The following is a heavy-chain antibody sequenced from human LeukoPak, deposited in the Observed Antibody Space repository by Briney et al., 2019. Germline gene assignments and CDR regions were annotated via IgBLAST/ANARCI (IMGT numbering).Heavy chain of an antibody. J-gene: IGHJ4*02. V-gene: IGHV4-34*01. CDR2: INHSGST. CDR3: ARGKIADDSSGYYSDY. Sequence: SETLSPTCAVYGGSFSGYYWSWIRQPPGKGLEWIGEINHSGSTNYNPPLKSRVTISVDTSKNQFSLKLSSVTAADTAVYYCARGKIADDSSGYYSDYWGQGTLVTVSS. CDR1: GGSFSGYY. D-gene: IGHD3-22*01.